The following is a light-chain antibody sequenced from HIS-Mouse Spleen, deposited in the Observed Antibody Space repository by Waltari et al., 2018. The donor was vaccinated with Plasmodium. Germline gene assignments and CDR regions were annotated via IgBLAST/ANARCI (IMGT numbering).Light chain of an antibody. J-gene: IGKJ1*01. Sequence: DIQMTQSPSSLSASVGDRVTITCRASQSISNYLNWYQQKPGKAPKFLIYAASTLQSCVPSRFSGSGSGTDFTLTISSLQPEDCATYYCQQSYSTWTFGQGTKVEIK. CDR2: AAS. V-gene: IGKV1-39*01. CDR1: QSISNY. CDR3: QQSYSTWT.